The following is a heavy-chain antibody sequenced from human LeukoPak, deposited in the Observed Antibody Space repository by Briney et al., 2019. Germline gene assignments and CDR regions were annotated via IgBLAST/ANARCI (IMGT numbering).Heavy chain of an antibody. J-gene: IGHJ4*02. Sequence: PGGSLRLSCAASGFTFSTYAMNWVRQAREKGLEWVSGISGSDGTTYYADSVKGRFTISRDNSKNTLYLQMNSLRAEDTAVYYCARENYFDYWGQGTLVTVSS. V-gene: IGHV3-23*01. CDR3: ARENYFDY. CDR2: ISGSDGTT. CDR1: GFTFSTYA.